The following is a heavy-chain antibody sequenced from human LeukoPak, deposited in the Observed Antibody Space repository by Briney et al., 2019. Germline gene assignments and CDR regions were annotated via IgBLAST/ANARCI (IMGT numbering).Heavy chain of an antibody. D-gene: IGHD3-22*01. Sequence: PSETLSLTCAVYGGSFCGYYWSWIRQPPGKGLEWIGEINHSGSTNYNPSLKSRVTISVDTSKNQFSLKLSSVTAADTAVYYCARGLSTPRYYYDSSGYYRTYYYYYMDVWGKGTTVTVSS. CDR3: ARGLSTPRYYYDSSGYYRTYYYYYMDV. V-gene: IGHV4-34*01. CDR1: GGSFCGYY. CDR2: INHSGST. J-gene: IGHJ6*03.